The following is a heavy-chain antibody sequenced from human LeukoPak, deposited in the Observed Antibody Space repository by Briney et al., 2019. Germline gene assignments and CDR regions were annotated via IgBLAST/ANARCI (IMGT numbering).Heavy chain of an antibody. CDR3: ARDGAEMAEDAFDI. CDR2: ISYSGSA. Sequence: PSETLSLTCTVSGGSLSSSSHFWGWIRQPPGKGLEWIGTISYSGSALYNPSLKSRVTISVDTSKNQCSLKLNSVTAADTAVYFCARDGAEMAEDAFDIWGQGTMVTVSS. J-gene: IGHJ3*02. V-gene: IGHV4-39*07. CDR1: GGSLSSSSHF. D-gene: IGHD1-14*01.